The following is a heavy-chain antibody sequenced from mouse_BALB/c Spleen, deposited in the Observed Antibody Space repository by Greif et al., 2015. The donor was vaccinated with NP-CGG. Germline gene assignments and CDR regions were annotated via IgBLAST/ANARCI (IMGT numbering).Heavy chain of an antibody. J-gene: IGHJ1*01. CDR3: ARWDWYFDV. CDR1: GFNIKDTY. V-gene: IGHV14-3*02. CDR2: IDPANGNT. Sequence: EVKLVESGAELVKPVASVKLSCTASGFNIKDTYMHWVKQRPEQGLEWIGRIDPANGNTKYDPKFQGKATITADTSSNTAYLQLSSLTSEDTAVYYCARWDWYFDVWGAGTTVTVSS.